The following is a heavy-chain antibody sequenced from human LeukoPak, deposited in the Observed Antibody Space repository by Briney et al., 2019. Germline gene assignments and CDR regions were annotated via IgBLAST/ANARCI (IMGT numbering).Heavy chain of an antibody. D-gene: IGHD3-10*01. V-gene: IGHV4-39*01. CDR3: VRRRYGSDNYYIDY. CDR2: ISYSGTT. Sequence: SETLSLTCTVSDVSISSSGYFWGWIRPPPGMGLESIVTISYSGTTYFNPSLKSRVTIYVDTSKNQFSLKLSSVTAADTAVYYCVRRRYGSDNYYIDYWGQGTLVTVSS. CDR1: DVSISSSGYF. J-gene: IGHJ4*02.